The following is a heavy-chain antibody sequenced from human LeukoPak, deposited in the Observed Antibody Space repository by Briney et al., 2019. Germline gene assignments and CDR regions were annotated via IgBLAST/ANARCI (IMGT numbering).Heavy chain of an antibody. J-gene: IGHJ4*02. Sequence: GASVKVSCKASGYTFTSYGTSWVRQAPGQGLEWMGWISAYNGNTNYAQKLQGRVTMTTDTSTSTVYMELRSLRSDDTAVYYCARDSDSSGWYRDFDYWGQGTLVTVSS. CDR3: ARDSDSSGWYRDFDY. CDR1: GYTFTSYG. V-gene: IGHV1-18*01. D-gene: IGHD6-19*01. CDR2: ISAYNGNT.